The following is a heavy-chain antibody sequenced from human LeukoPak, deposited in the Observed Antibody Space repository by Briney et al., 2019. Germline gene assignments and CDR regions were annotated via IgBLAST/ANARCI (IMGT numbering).Heavy chain of an antibody. Sequence: GGSLRLSCAASGFTFSSYAMSWVRQAPGKGLEWVSSISSSSSYIYYADSVKGRFTISRDNAKNSLYLQMNSLRAEDTAVYYCARAPRGDNSGPITGGMDVWGQGTTVTVSS. V-gene: IGHV3-21*01. CDR2: ISSSSSYI. CDR1: GFTFSSYA. CDR3: ARAPRGDNSGPITGGMDV. D-gene: IGHD6-19*01. J-gene: IGHJ6*02.